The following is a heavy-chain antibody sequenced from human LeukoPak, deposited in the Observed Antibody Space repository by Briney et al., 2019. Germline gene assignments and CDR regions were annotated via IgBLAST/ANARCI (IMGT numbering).Heavy chain of an antibody. D-gene: IGHD3-16*02. CDR2: ISAYNGNT. V-gene: IGHV1-18*01. CDR1: GYTFTSYG. CDR3: ARGPSFGGVIADDY. Sequence: ASVKVSCKASGYTFTSYGISWVRQAPGQGLEWVGWISAYNGNTNYAQKLQGRVTMTTDTSTSTAYMGLRSLRSDDTAVYYCARGPSFGGVIADDYWGQGTPVTVSS. J-gene: IGHJ4*02.